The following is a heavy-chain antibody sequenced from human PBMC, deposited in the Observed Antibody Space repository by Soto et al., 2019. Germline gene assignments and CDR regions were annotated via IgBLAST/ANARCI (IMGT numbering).Heavy chain of an antibody. Sequence: GASVKVSCKASGYTFTSYGISWVRQAPGQGLEWMGWISAYNGNTNYAQKLQGRVTMTTDTSTSTAYMELRSLRSDDTAVYYCARGERRLRLGELSLSVSLCGMDVWGQGTTVTVSS. CDR1: GYTFTSYG. CDR2: ISAYNGNT. V-gene: IGHV1-18*01. D-gene: IGHD3-16*02. CDR3: ARGERRLRLGELSLSVSLCGMDV. J-gene: IGHJ6*02.